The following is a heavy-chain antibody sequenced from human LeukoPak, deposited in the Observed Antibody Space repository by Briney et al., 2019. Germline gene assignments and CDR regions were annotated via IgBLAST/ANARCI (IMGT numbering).Heavy chain of an antibody. V-gene: IGHV1-69*02. Sequence: ASVKVSCKVSGGTFSSYTISWVRQAPGQGLEWMGRIIPILGIANYAQKFQGRVTITADKSTSTAYMELSSLRSEDTAVYYCARGYCSSTSCYLYWFDPWGQGTLVTVSS. CDR1: GGTFSSYT. D-gene: IGHD2-2*01. CDR2: IIPILGIA. J-gene: IGHJ5*02. CDR3: ARGYCSSTSCYLYWFDP.